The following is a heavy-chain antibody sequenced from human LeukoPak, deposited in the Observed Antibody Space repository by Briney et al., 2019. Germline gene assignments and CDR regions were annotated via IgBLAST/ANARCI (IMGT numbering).Heavy chain of an antibody. D-gene: IGHD3-22*01. CDR3: AKDGSTYYYDSSGYPFDY. J-gene: IGHJ4*02. Sequence: GGSLRLSCAASGFTFSSYAMSWVRQAPGKGLEWVSAISGSGGSTYYADSVKGRFTISRVNSKNTLYLQMNSLRAEDTAVYYCAKDGSTYYYDSSGYPFDYWGQGTLVTVSS. V-gene: IGHV3-23*01. CDR2: ISGSGGST. CDR1: GFTFSSYA.